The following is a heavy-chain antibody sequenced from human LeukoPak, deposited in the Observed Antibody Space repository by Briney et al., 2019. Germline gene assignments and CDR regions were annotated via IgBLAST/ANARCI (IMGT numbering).Heavy chain of an antibody. D-gene: IGHD1-14*01. CDR3: ARDHRRNRYY. J-gene: IGHJ4*02. V-gene: IGHV3-74*01. CDR2: INPDGSRT. Sequence: GGSLRLSCAASGFTFSTYLVHRVHQAPGKGLVWVSRINPDGSRTDYADSVKGRFTISRDNDKNTLYLQMNSLRAEDTAVYFCARDHRRNRYYWGQATLVTVSS. CDR1: GFTFSTYL.